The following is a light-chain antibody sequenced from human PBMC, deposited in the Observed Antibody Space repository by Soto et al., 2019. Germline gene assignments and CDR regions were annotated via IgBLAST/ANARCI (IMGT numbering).Light chain of an antibody. CDR2: GAS. CDR1: QSVSVY. CDR3: QQYKDWPPLT. Sequence: EIILTQSPGTLSVSPGETVTRVCRASQSVSVYLAWYQQKSGQPPRLLIHGASDRATGVPARFSGSGSGTEFTRRSSSLQSEDFGTYSCQQYKDWPPLTFGGGTRVDLK. V-gene: IGKV3-15*01. J-gene: IGKJ4*01.